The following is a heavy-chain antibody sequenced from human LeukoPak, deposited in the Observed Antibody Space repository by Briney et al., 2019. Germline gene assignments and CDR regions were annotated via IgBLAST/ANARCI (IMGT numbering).Heavy chain of an antibody. CDR1: GFMFNVYG. D-gene: IGHD1/OR15-1a*01. J-gene: IGHJ4*02. V-gene: IGHV3-30*02. CDR2: IQYDGSDI. Sequence: PGGSLRLSCAASGFMFNVYGMHWVRQAPGKGLEWVAVIQYDGSDINYADSVKGRFTISRDNSKNTLYLEMNSLRVEDTAVYFCAGSWNIHFDYWGQGTLVTVSS. CDR3: AGSWNIHFDY.